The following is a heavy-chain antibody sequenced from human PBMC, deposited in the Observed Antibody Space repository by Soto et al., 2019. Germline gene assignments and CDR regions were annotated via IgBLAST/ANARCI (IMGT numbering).Heavy chain of an antibody. D-gene: IGHD3-16*01. CDR2: VYFNGNT. Sequence: QVQLQESGPGLVKPSETLSLTCTVSAASFSKYYWTWIRQPPGKGLEWIGYVYFNGNTNYNPSLKRRVRISIDTSKNQISLTLNSVTAADTAVYYGASVTFGGVVLAHWGQGTLVTVSS. CDR1: AASFSKYY. J-gene: IGHJ4*02. CDR3: ASVTFGGVVLAH. V-gene: IGHV4-59*01.